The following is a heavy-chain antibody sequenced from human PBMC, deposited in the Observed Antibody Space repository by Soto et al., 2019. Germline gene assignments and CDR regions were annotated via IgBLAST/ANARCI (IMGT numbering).Heavy chain of an antibody. CDR2: IWYDGTNK. CDR3: ARDNREVWTTYYAMDV. V-gene: IGHV3-33*01. D-gene: IGHD1-1*01. CDR1: GFTFSSYA. Sequence: GGSLRLSCAASGFTFSSYAMHWVRQAPGKGLEWVALIWYDGTNKFYADSVKGRFTISRDNSKNTLYLQMNSLRAEDTAVYYCARDNREVWTTYYAMDVWGRGTTVTVSS. J-gene: IGHJ6*02.